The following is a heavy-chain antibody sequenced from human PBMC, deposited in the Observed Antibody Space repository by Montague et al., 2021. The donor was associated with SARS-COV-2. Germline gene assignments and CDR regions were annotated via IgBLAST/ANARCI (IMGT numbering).Heavy chain of an antibody. CDR2: FDPEDGET. Sequence: SVKVSFNVSGYTLTELSMHWVRQAPGKGLEWMGGFDPEDGETIYAQKFQGRVTMTEDTSTDTAYMELSSLRSEDTAVYYCATELVRIAAAGPNYFDYWGQGTLVTVSS. D-gene: IGHD6-13*01. CDR3: ATELVRIAAAGPNYFDY. J-gene: IGHJ4*02. CDR1: GYTLTELS. V-gene: IGHV1-24*01.